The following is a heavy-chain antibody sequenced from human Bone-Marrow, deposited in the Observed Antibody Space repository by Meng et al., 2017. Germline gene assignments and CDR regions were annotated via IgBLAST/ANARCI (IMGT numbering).Heavy chain of an antibody. CDR3: ARLAYDSSGYWFDY. D-gene: IGHD3-22*01. J-gene: IGHJ4*02. CDR1: GGSFSGYY. Sequence: QVQLQRWGAGLLKPSESLVLTCSVDGGSFSGYYWSWIRQPPGKGLEWIGEINHSGSTNYNPSLKSRVTISVDTSKNQFSLKLSSVTAADTAVYYCARLAYDSSGYWFDYWGQGTLVTVSS. CDR2: INHSGST. V-gene: IGHV4-34*01.